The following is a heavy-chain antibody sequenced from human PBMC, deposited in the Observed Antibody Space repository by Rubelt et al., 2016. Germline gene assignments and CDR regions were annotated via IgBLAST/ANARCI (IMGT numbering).Heavy chain of an antibody. V-gene: IGHV4-39*01. CDR2: IHYPGRP. D-gene: IGHD3-3*01. CDR1: GGPISSSTYY. Sequence: QLQLQESGPGLVKPSETLSLTCTVSGGPISSSTYYWVWIRQPPDKGLEWIATIHYPGRPFYNPSFPSRPTIYLDPSEHHLSLKRNSATAYDTSIYYCARQFWRGAPEPFDSWGKGILVTVSS. CDR3: ARQFWRGAPEPFDS. J-gene: IGHJ4*02.